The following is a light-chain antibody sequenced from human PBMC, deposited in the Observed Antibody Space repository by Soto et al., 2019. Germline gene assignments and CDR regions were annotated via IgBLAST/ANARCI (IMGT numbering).Light chain of an antibody. CDR2: AST. CDR1: SSNIGAGFD. J-gene: IGLJ3*02. CDR3: CSYAGSYTGV. V-gene: IGLV1-40*01. Sequence: QSVLTQPPSVSGAPGQRVTISCSGNSSNIGAGFDVHWYQQLPGAAPKLLIYASTNRPSGVPDRFSGSKSGNTASLTISGLQVEDEADYYCCSYAGSYTGVFGGGTKLTVL.